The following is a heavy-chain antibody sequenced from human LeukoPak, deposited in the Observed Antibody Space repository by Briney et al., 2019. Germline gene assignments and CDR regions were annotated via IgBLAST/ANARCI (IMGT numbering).Heavy chain of an antibody. CDR3: AKTQGYYDY. V-gene: IGHV3-23*01. CDR1: GFTFSSYA. D-gene: IGHD3-22*01. Sequence: GGSLRLSCAASGFTFSSYAMSWVRQAPGKGLGWVSGVGVDGTRYYVDSVKGRFTVSRDTAKNTLYLQMSSLRAEDTAIYYCAKTQGYYDYWGQGTLVTVSS. CDR2: VGVDGTR. J-gene: IGHJ4*02.